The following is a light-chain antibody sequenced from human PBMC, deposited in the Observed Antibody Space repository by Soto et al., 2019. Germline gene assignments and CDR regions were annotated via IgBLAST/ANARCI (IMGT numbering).Light chain of an antibody. CDR3: QSCDTSPV. CDR2: GNT. V-gene: IGLV1-40*01. Sequence: QSVLTQPPSVSGAPGQRVTISCTGSSSNIGAGYDVQWYQQLPGTAPKLLIYGNTNRPSGVPDRFSGSKSGTSASLAITGLQAEDEADYYCQSCDTSPVFGEGTKVTVL. J-gene: IGLJ2*01. CDR1: SSNIGAGYD.